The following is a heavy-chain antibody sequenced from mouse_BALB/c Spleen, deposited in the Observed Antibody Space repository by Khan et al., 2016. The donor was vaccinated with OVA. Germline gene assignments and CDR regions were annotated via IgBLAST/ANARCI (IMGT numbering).Heavy chain of an antibody. CDR2: IWGGGGT. CDR3: ARAYYRYDGYYAMDY. Sequence: QVQLKQSGPGLVAPSQSLSITCSVSGFSLSRYNIHWVRQPPGKGLEWLGMIWGGGGTDYNSTLKSRLSISKDNSESQVFLKMNSLQTDDTAMDYCARAYYRYDGYYAMDYWGQGTSVTVSS. D-gene: IGHD2-14*01. CDR1: GFSLSRYN. V-gene: IGHV2-6-4*01. J-gene: IGHJ4*01.